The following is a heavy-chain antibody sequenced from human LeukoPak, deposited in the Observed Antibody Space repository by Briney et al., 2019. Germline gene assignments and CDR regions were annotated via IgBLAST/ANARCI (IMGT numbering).Heavy chain of an antibody. D-gene: IGHD5-12*01. J-gene: IGHJ4*02. Sequence: GRSLRLSCAASGFTFSSYAMHWVRQAPGKGLEWVAVISYDGSNKYYADSVKGRFTISRDNSKNTLYLQMNSLRAEDTAVYYCVGGYGGDYWGQGTLVTVSS. CDR2: ISYDGSNK. CDR1: GFTFSSYA. CDR3: VGGYGGDY. V-gene: IGHV3-30-3*01.